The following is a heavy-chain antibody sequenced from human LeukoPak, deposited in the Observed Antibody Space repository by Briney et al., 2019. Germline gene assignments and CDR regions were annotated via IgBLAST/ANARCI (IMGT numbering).Heavy chain of an antibody. Sequence: SETLSLTCTVSGYSISSGYYWGWIRQPPGKGLEWIGNIYHSGRTYYNPSLKSRVSISIDTFKNQLSLKVSSVTAADTAVYYCASTGYSSSWYEGQIDYWGQGTLVTVSS. J-gene: IGHJ4*02. V-gene: IGHV4-38-2*02. CDR2: IYHSGRT. CDR1: GYSISSGYY. D-gene: IGHD6-13*01. CDR3: ASTGYSSSWYEGQIDY.